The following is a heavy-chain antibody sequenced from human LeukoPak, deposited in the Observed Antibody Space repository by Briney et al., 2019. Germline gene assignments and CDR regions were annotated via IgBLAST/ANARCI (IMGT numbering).Heavy chain of an antibody. V-gene: IGHV1-18*01. CDR2: ISAYNGKT. CDR3: ARGGALTSFDS. Sequence: ASVKLSCNASGLSFSSYGFSWGRQAPGQGLEWMRWISAYNGKTNYAQKFQGRVTMTTDTSTTTVYMELRSPRSDDTAVYFCARGGALTSFDSWGQGTLITVSS. J-gene: IGHJ4*02. D-gene: IGHD1-26*01. CDR1: GLSFSSYG.